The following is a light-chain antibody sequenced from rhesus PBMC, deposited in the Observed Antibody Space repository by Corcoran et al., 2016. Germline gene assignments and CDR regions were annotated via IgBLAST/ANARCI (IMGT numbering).Light chain of an antibody. Sequence: DIQMTQSPSSLSASVGDRVTITCRASQGTSNWLAGYQQKPGKTPKLLIYRASNMEIGVPSKFRGSGSGTDFPLTISSLQPEDIATYYCQHHNNSPFGGGAKVELK. J-gene: IGKJ4*01. CDR1: QGTSNW. CDR2: RAS. V-gene: IGKV1-69*01. CDR3: QHHNNSP.